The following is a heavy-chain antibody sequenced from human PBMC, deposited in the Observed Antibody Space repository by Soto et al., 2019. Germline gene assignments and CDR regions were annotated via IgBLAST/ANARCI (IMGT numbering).Heavy chain of an antibody. CDR2: ISTSVGST. D-gene: IGHD3-10*01. J-gene: IGHJ4*02. CDR3: EKGGQSYDY. Sequence: EVQLLESGGGSVQPGGSLRLSCADSGFTFSTYAMSCVGLAPGKGLSWVSAISTSVGSTYYPDSVKGRFTISRDNSKNTLYLKMNSLRAEDTAEHYCEKGGQSYDYWCQGTLVTVSS. CDR1: GFTFSTYA. V-gene: IGHV3-23*01.